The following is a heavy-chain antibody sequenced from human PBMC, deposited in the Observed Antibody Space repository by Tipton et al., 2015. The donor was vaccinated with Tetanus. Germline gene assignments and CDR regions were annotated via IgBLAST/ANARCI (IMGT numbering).Heavy chain of an antibody. D-gene: IGHD6-13*01. CDR3: ARDGAFSRSWYYVDH. CDR2: VIPVFGTT. Sequence: QVQLVQSGAEVKKPGSSVKVSCEASGGAFDSYTINWVRQAPGQGLEWMGGVIPVFGTTTYARKFEGRVTITADVASTTAYMERSSLRSDDTAIYYCARDGAFSRSWYYVDHWGQGTLVTVSS. V-gene: IGHV1-69*12. CDR1: GGAFDSYT. J-gene: IGHJ4*01.